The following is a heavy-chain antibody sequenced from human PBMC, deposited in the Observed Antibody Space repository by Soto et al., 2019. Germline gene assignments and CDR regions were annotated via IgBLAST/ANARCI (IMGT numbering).Heavy chain of an antibody. CDR3: ARTGSTEPFELELRRLFDY. CDR1: GGSFSGYY. J-gene: IGHJ4*02. V-gene: IGHV4-34*01. Sequence: SETLSLTCAVYGGSFSGYYWSWIRQPPGKGLEWIGEINHSGSTNYNPSLKSRVTISVDTSKNQFSLKLSSVTAADTAVYYCARTGSTEPFELELRRLFDYWGQGTLVTVSS. D-gene: IGHD1-7*01. CDR2: INHSGST.